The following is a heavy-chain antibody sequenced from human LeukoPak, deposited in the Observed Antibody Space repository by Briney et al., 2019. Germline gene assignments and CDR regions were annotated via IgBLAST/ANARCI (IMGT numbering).Heavy chain of an antibody. D-gene: IGHD2-2*03. Sequence: APVKVSCKVSGCTLTELSMHWVRQAPGKGLEWMGGFDPEDGETIYAQKFQGRVTMTEDTSTDTAYMELSSLRSEDTAVYYCATDRWMLGAFDIWGQGTMVTVSS. CDR3: ATDRWMLGAFDI. J-gene: IGHJ3*02. CDR1: GCTLTELS. V-gene: IGHV1-24*01. CDR2: FDPEDGET.